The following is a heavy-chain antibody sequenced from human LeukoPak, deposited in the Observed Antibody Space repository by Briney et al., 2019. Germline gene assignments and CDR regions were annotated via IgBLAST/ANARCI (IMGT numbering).Heavy chain of an antibody. CDR2: ISGSGGST. V-gene: IGHV3-23*01. Sequence: PGGSLRLSCAASGFTFNSYAMSWVRQAPGKGLEWVSTISGSGGSTYYADSVKGRFTISRDNSKNTLYLQMNSLRADDTAVYYCARAGLYSTSGLEYWGQGTLVTVSS. D-gene: IGHD2-2*01. CDR1: GFTFNSYA. CDR3: ARAGLYSTSGLEY. J-gene: IGHJ4*02.